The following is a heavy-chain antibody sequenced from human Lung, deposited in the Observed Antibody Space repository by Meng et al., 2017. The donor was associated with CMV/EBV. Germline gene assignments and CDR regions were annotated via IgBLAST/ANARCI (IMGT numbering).Heavy chain of an antibody. Sequence: SXXVSXKASGGTFSNYAITWVRQAPGQGLEWMGGIIPVVGTVNNAQKFQGRVTISADKFTSTVYLDLSSLRPEDTAVYYCAKDSRSTSWYLLAAYYYGSDVWXQGTTVTVSS. CDR1: GGTFSNYA. CDR2: IIPVVGTV. D-gene: IGHD6-13*01. J-gene: IGHJ6*02. CDR3: AKDSRSTSWYLLAAYYYGSDV. V-gene: IGHV1-69*06.